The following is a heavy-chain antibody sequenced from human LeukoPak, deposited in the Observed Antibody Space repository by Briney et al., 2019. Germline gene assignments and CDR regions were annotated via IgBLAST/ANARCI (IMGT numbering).Heavy chain of an antibody. J-gene: IGHJ3*02. CDR1: GYTFTSYY. CDR2: INPSGGST. Sequence: GASVKVSCKASGYTFTSYYMHWVRQAPGQGLEWMGIINPSGGSTSYAQKFQGRVTMTRDTSISTAYMELSRLRSDDTAVYYCARQYQLLGGDAFDIWGQGTMVTVSS. CDR3: ARQYQLLGGDAFDI. V-gene: IGHV1-46*01. D-gene: IGHD2-2*01.